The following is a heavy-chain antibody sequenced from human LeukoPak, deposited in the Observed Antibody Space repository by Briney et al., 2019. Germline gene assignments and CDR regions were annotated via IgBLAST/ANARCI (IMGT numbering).Heavy chain of an antibody. Sequence: PSETLSLTRAVYGESLSGYYWTWIRQPPGKGLEWIGEINHSGNTNYNPSLKSRVTISVDMSKNQFSLKLTSVTAADTAVYYCARGQWLDNSWGQGTLVTVSS. J-gene: IGHJ4*02. V-gene: IGHV4-34*01. D-gene: IGHD6-19*01. CDR1: GESLSGYY. CDR3: ARGQWLDNS. CDR2: INHSGNT.